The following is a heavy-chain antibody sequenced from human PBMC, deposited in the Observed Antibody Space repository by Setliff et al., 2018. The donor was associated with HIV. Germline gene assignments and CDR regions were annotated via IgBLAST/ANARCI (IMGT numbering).Heavy chain of an antibody. J-gene: IGHJ4*02. CDR3: ARGLPYYHDSSGYYYFDY. Sequence: SETLSLTCTVSGGSISSGGYYWSWIRQHPGKGLGWIGYIFYSGSTYYNPSLKSRVTISVDTSKNQFSLKLSSVTAADTAVYYCARGLPYYHDSSGYYYFDYWGQGTLVTVSS. CDR2: IFYSGST. V-gene: IGHV4-31*03. CDR1: GGSISSGGYY. D-gene: IGHD3-22*01.